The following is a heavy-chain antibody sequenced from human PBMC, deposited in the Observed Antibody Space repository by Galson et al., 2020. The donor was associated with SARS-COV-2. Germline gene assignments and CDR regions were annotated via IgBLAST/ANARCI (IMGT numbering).Heavy chain of an antibody. CDR1: GGSISRYY. D-gene: IGHD3-22*01. J-gene: IGHJ4*02. CDR3: ARHGVNYDSSGYFHLDS. CDR2: IYYSGYT. Sequence: ASETLSLTCTVSGGSISRYYWSWIRQPPGKGLEWIGYIYYSGYTKYNPSLKSRVIMSVDTSKMQFSLKLDSVTAADTAVYYCARHGVNYDSSGYFHLDSWGQGILVTVSS. V-gene: IGHV4-59*08.